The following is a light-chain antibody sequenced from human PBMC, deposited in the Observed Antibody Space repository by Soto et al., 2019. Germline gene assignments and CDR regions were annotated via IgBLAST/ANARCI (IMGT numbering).Light chain of an antibody. CDR1: QSIITY. J-gene: IGKJ2*01. V-gene: IGKV1-39*01. Sequence: DIQMTQSPSSLSASVGDRVTITCRASQSIITYVNWYQQKPGKAPKHLIYASSSLQSGVPSRFSGSGAGTDFTLTISSLQPEDFATYYCQQSYSTPYTFGQGTKLEIK. CDR3: QQSYSTPYT. CDR2: ASS.